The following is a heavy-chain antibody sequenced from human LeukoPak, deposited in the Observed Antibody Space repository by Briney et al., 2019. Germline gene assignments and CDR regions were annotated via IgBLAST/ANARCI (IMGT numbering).Heavy chain of an antibody. J-gene: IGHJ5*02. Sequence: GASVKVSCKASGYTFTSYYMHWVRQAPGQGLEWMGWINPNSGGTNYAQKFQGRVTMTRDTSISTAYMELSRLRSDDTAVYYCARRRYCSSTSCYLGDGWFDPWGQGTLVTVSS. CDR1: GYTFTSYY. V-gene: IGHV1-2*02. CDR3: ARRRYCSSTSCYLGDGWFDP. D-gene: IGHD2-2*01. CDR2: INPNSGGT.